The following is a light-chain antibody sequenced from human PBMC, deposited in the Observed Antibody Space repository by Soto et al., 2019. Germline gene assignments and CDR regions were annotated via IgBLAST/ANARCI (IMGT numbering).Light chain of an antibody. CDR1: QSISNW. CDR2: ATS. Sequence: DIQMTQSPSTLPASVGDRVTITCRASQSISNWLAWYQQKPGKAPKLLIYATSTLQSGVPSRFSGRDSGADFTLTINNLQPEDFATYYCQQPPYTFGPGTKVDIK. CDR3: QQPPYT. J-gene: IGKJ3*01. V-gene: IGKV1-5*01.